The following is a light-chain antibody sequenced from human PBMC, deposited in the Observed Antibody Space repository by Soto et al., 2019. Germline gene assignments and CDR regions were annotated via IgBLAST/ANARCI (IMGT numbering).Light chain of an antibody. Sequence: SPGTLALSRRERATLSSTARQSVSGGSVAWYSQKPGQPLSLLTHCASGEPTGVPDRFSGSESGTDFTLTISRLEPEDFAVYDCQQYGSSPTFGQGTKV. CDR3: QQYGSSPT. J-gene: IGKJ1*01. V-gene: IGKV3-20*01. CDR1: QSVSGGS. CDR2: CAS.